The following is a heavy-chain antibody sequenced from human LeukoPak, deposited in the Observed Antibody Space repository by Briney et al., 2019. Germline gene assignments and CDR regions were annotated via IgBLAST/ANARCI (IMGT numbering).Heavy chain of an antibody. J-gene: IGHJ4*02. D-gene: IGHD1-26*01. V-gene: IGHV1-46*01. CDR2: NNPSGGRT. Sequence: ASVKVSCKTSGYTFTTYGISWVRQAPGQGLEWMGVNNPSGGRTTYAQKFQGRVTMTRDTSTSTVYMELSSLRSEDTAVYYCSRELGGSYFDYWGQGTLVTVSS. CDR1: GYTFTTYG. CDR3: SRELGGSYFDY.